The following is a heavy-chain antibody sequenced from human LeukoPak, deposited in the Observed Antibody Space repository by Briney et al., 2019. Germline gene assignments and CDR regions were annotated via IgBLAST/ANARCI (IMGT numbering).Heavy chain of an antibody. Sequence: GGSLRLSCAASGFTFSSYEMNWVRQAPGKGLEWVSYISSSGSTIYYADSVKGRFTISRDNAKNSLYLQMNSLRAEDMALYYCAKGSPGYSSGWSGFDYWGQGTLVTVSS. CDR3: AKGSPGYSSGWSGFDY. CDR1: GFTFSSYE. CDR2: ISSSGSTI. V-gene: IGHV3-48*03. D-gene: IGHD6-19*01. J-gene: IGHJ4*02.